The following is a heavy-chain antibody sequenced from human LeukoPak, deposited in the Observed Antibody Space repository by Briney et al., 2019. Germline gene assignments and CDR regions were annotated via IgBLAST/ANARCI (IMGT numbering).Heavy chain of an antibody. CDR2: VKQDGSET. CDR3: AKDPNSSWYARSSGMDV. J-gene: IGHJ6*02. CDR1: GFTFSSYA. V-gene: IGHV3-7*03. Sequence: GGSLRLSCAASGFTFSSYAMSWVRQAPGKGLEWVASVKQDGSETYYVDSLKGRFTISRDNAKNSLFLQMNSLGAEDTAVYYCAKDPNSSWYARSSGMDVWGQGTTVTVSS. D-gene: IGHD6-13*01.